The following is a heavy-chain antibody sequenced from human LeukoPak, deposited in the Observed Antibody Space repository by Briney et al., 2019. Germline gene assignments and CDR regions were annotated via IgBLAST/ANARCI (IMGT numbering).Heavy chain of an antibody. CDR2: INPSGDNT. Sequence: ASVKVSCRASGYTFTNNFMHWVRQAPGQGLEWMGIINPSGDNTWYAQKFQGRVTMTRDMATSTDYMEVSSLRSEDTAVYYCARDNSVGDSAWWFDPWGQGTLVTVSS. D-gene: IGHD5-12*01. J-gene: IGHJ5*02. CDR3: ARDNSVGDSAWWFDP. CDR1: GYTFTNNF. V-gene: IGHV1-46*01.